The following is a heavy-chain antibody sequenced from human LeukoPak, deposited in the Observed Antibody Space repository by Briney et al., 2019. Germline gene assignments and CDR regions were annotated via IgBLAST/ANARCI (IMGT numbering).Heavy chain of an antibody. CDR1: GVTFRSYA. V-gene: IGHV3-23*01. D-gene: IGHD3-16*01. CDR3: AKGGPYAWFDP. J-gene: IGHJ5*02. CDR2: ISGRGGST. Sequence: VGSLCLSCAASGVTFRSYAMSWVRQTPGEGLERVSAISGRGGSTYYAHSSKGRFPIHRDNSKNTLYLQMNSLRAEETAVYYCAKGGPYAWFDPGGQGTLVTVSS.